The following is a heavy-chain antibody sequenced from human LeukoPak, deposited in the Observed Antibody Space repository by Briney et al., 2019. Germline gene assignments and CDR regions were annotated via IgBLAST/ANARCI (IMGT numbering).Heavy chain of an antibody. CDR1: GFTFSNSA. Sequence: GSLRLSCAASGFTFSNSAMTWVRQAPGKGLEWVSVISGSGGSTNYADSVKGRFAISRDNSKNTLYLQMNSLRAEDTAVYYCAKVSRYDFWSGYPGESSGNFVYWGQGTLVTVSS. CDR2: ISGSGGST. J-gene: IGHJ4*02. V-gene: IGHV3-23*01. D-gene: IGHD3-3*01. CDR3: AKVSRYDFWSGYPGESSGNFVY.